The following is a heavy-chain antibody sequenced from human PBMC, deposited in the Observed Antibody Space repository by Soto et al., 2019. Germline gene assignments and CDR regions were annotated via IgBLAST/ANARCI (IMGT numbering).Heavy chain of an antibody. D-gene: IGHD4-4*01. CDR2: ISSSGSTI. CDR3: ARAYSNSYYYYGMDV. Sequence: PRGSLRLSCAASGFTFSSYEMNWFRQAPGKGLEWVSYISSSGSTIYYADSVKGRFTISRDNAKNSLYLQMNSLRAEDTAVYYCARAYSNSYYYYGMDVWGQGTTVTVSS. CDR1: GFTFSSYE. J-gene: IGHJ6*02. V-gene: IGHV3-48*03.